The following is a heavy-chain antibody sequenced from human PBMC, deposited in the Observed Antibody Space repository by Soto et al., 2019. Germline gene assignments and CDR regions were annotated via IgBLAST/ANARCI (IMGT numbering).Heavy chain of an antibody. V-gene: IGHV5-51*01. J-gene: IGHJ3*02. CDR2: IYPGDSDT. CDR1: GYSFTSYW. Sequence: EVQLVQSGAEVKKPGESLKMSCKGSGYSFTSYWIGWVRQMPGKGLECMGIIYPGDSDTRYSPSFQGQVTISAEKSISTAYLQWSSLKASDTAMYYCARPPYPPQVFTMVRGVKRVEAFHIWGQGTMVTVSS. D-gene: IGHD3-10*01. CDR3: ARPPYPPQVFTMVRGVKRVEAFHI.